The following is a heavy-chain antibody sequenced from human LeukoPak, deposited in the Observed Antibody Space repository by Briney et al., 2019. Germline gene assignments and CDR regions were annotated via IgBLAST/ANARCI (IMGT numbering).Heavy chain of an antibody. CDR2: FDPEDGET. V-gene: IGHV1-24*01. Sequence: ASVKVSCKVSGYTLTELSMHWVRQAPGKGLEWTGGFDPEDGETIYAQKFQGRVTMTEDTSTDTAYMELSSLRSEDTAVYYCATLPYYYDSSGYYWWGQGTLVTVSS. CDR3: ATLPYYYDSSGYYW. CDR1: GYTLTELS. J-gene: IGHJ4*02. D-gene: IGHD3-22*01.